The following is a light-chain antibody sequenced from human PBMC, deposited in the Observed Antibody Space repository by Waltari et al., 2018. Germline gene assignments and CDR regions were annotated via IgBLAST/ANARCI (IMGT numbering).Light chain of an antibody. CDR3: QVWDAHSDYPWV. CDR1: SIGTKR. Sequence: SYVLTQPPSVSVAPGQTAVITCGKDSIGTKRVHWYQQKPGPAPQLVVYGDTGRPSGIPERFSGSNSGNTATLSISRVEAGDGADYYCQVWDAHSDYPWVFGGGTRLTVL. V-gene: IGLV3-21*02. J-gene: IGLJ3*02. CDR2: GDT.